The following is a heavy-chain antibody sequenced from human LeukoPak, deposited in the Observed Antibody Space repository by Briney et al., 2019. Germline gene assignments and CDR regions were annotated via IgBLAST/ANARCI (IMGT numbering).Heavy chain of an antibody. Sequence: PGGSLRLSCAVSGFTVSNNYMSWVRQAPGKGLEWVSVIYSGGSTYYANSVKGRFSISRDNSKYTVYLQMNSLRAEDTAVYYCHQLGTFDIWGQGTMVTVSS. CDR2: IYSGGST. J-gene: IGHJ3*02. CDR1: GFTVSNNY. CDR3: HQLGTFDI. V-gene: IGHV3-66*01. D-gene: IGHD5-24*01.